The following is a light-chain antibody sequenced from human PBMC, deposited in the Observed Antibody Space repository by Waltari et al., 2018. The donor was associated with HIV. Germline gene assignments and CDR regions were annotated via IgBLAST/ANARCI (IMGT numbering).Light chain of an antibody. J-gene: IGKJ3*01. CDR1: QDLNSY. CDR3: QHHNTFPLFT. CDR2: GAS. Sequence: DIQLTQSPSFLSASVGDRVTITCRASQDLNSYLTWYQHKLGQAPKLLIYGASTLQTGVPSRCSGSGSGTEYTITIKRLPHDDFATYYCQHHNTFPLFTFGPGTKLDVK. V-gene: IGKV1-9*01.